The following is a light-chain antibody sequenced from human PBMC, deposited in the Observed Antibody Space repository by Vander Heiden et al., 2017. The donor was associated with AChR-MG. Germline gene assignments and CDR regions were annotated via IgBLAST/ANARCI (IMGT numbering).Light chain of an antibody. CDR1: QSISSW. CDR3: QQYNDYLWT. Sequence: DINMTHSPSTLSASVGDRVTLTCRASQSISSWLAWYQQKPGKAPKVLIYKASSLESAVPSRFSGSGSGTEFTLTISSLQPDDFATYYFQQYNDYLWTFGQGTKVEIK. V-gene: IGKV1-5*03. CDR2: KAS. J-gene: IGKJ1*01.